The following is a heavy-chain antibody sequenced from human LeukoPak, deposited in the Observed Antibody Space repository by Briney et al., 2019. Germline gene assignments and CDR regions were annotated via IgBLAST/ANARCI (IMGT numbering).Heavy chain of an antibody. CDR3: ARVSGQLFDY. Sequence: TGGSLRLSCAASGFTFSTYSMNWVRQAPGKGLEWVSYISSSSSTIYYADSVKGRFTISRDNAKNSLYLQMNSLRAEDTAVYYCARVSGQLFDYWGQGTLVTVSS. D-gene: IGHD6-13*01. CDR2: ISSSSSTI. CDR1: GFTFSTYS. J-gene: IGHJ4*02. V-gene: IGHV3-48*01.